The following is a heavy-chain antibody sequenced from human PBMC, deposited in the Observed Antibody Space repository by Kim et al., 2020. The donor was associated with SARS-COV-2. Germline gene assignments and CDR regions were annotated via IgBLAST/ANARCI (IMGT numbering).Heavy chain of an antibody. D-gene: IGHD3-3*01. J-gene: IGHJ2*01. V-gene: IGHV4-59*01. CDR3: AKDHREWLQYTANWYFYL. CDR1: GVTISSYY. CDR2: IYYRGST. Sequence: SETLSLTCTVSGVTISSYYWSWIRQPPGKGLEWIGYIYYRGSTNYNPSLKSRVTISVDTSKNQYSLKLRSVTTADTAESYWAKDHREWLQYTANWYFYL.